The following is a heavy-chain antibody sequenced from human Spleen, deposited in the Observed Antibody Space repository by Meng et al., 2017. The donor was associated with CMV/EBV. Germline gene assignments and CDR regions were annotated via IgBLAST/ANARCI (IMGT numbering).Heavy chain of an antibody. CDR2: TYYRSKWYN. CDR1: GDSGSRNSDA. CDR3: ARTLEEY. J-gene: IGHJ4*02. Sequence: LICAISGDSGSRNSDAWNWIRQSPSRGLEWLGRTYYRSKWYNDYAVYVKGRITINPDTSKNQFSLQLNSVTPEDTAVYYCARTLEEYWGQGTLVTVSS. V-gene: IGHV6-1*01.